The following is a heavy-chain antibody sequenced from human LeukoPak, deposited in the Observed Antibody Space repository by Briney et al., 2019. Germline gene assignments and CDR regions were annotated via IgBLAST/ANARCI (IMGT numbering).Heavy chain of an antibody. D-gene: IGHD5-12*01. V-gene: IGHV3-66*01. J-gene: IGHJ4*02. CDR2: IYSGGSS. Sequence: PSETLSLACTVSGGSVSSNYMSWVRQAPGKGLEWVSVIYSGGSSYYADSVKGRFTISRDNSKNTVYLQMNSLRVEDTAVYYCARGMGGYGGYDYWGQGTLVTVSS. CDR3: ARGMGGYGGYDY. CDR1: GGSVSSNY.